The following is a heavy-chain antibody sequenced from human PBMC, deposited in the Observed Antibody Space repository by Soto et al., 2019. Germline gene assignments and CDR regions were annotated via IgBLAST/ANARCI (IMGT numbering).Heavy chain of an antibody. V-gene: IGHV3-48*01. CDR1: GFTFSSYS. CDR3: ATRSRGYSGYVKY. CDR2: VSGGSSLI. D-gene: IGHD5-12*01. J-gene: IGHJ4*02. Sequence: EVQLVESGGGLVQPGGSLRLSCAASGFTFSSYSMCWVRQTPGKGLEWVSHVSGGSSLIYYADSVKGRFTISRDNAENSLYLQMNSLRAEDTAVYYCATRSRGYSGYVKYWGQGTVVTVSS.